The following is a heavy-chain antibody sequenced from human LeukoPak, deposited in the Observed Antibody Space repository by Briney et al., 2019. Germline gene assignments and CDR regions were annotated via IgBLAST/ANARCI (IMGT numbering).Heavy chain of an antibody. D-gene: IGHD6-6*01. V-gene: IGHV4-61*02. CDR3: ARAERIAARWTFDY. CDR1: GGSISSGSYY. CDR2: IYTSGST. Sequence: SETLSLTCTVSGGSISSGSYYWSWIRQLAGRGLEWIGRIYTSGSTNYNPSLKSRVTISVDTSKNQFSLKLSSVTAADTAVYYCARAERIAARWTFDYWGQGTLVTVSS. J-gene: IGHJ4*02.